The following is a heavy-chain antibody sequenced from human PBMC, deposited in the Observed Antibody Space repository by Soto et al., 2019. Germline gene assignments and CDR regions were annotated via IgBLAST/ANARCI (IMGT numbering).Heavy chain of an antibody. CDR2: ISLYNGNT. CDR3: AIYHLELFRFDY. V-gene: IGHV1-18*04. CDR1: DFSFTSHG. D-gene: IGHD2-2*01. J-gene: IGHJ4*02. Sequence: GASVKVSCKAYDFSFTSHGISWVQQAPGQGLEWMGWISLYNGNTNYAQQFQGRVTMTTDTSTSTAYMELRSLRSDDTAMYFCAIYHLELFRFDYWGQGXLVTVSS.